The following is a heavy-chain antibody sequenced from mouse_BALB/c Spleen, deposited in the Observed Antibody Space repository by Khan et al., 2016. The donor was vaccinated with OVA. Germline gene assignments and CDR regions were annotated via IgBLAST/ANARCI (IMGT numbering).Heavy chain of an antibody. V-gene: IGHV1S81*02. D-gene: IGHD2-2*01. CDR1: GYTFTSYY. CDR2: INPSNGGT. CDR3: TRSGYGSFAY. J-gene: IGHJ3*01. Sequence: QVQLQQSGAELVKPGASVRLSCKASGYTFTSYYLYWVKQRPGQGLEWIGDINPSNGGTNFNEKFKTKAKLTVDKSSSTAYMQLKSLTSEDSAVYYCTRSGYGSFAYWGQGTLVTVSA.